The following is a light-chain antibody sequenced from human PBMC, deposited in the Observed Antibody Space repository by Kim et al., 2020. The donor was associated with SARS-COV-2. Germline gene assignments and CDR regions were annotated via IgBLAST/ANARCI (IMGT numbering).Light chain of an antibody. V-gene: IGLV1-40*01. J-gene: IGLJ1*01. CDR3: QSYDSSLSGSGV. CDR1: SSNIGAGYD. Sequence: QSVLTQPPSVSGAPGQRVTISCTGSSSNIGAGYDVHWYQQLPGTAPKLLIYGNSNRPSGVPDRFSGSKSGTSASLAITGLQAEDGADYYCQSYDSSLSGSGVFGTGTQLTVL. CDR2: GNS.